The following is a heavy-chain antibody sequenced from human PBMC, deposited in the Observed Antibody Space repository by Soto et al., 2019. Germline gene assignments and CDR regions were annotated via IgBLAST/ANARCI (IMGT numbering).Heavy chain of an antibody. Sequence: EVQLVESVGGLLQPGGSLRLSCAVSGSTFSNDWMHWVHQAPGKGLVWVSHINSDGSSTNYADFVKGRFTIARDNAKNTVYLQMNSLRAEDTAVYSCARDRSYSLDVWGQGTTVTVSS. V-gene: IGHV3-74*01. CDR2: INSDGSST. CDR3: ARDRSYSLDV. D-gene: IGHD4-4*01. J-gene: IGHJ6*02. CDR1: GSTFSNDW.